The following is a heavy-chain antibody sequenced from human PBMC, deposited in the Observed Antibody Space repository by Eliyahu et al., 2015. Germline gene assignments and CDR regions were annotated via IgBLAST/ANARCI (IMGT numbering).Heavy chain of an antibody. V-gene: IGHV3-33*01. CDR1: GFDFSGYG. D-gene: IGHD4-23*01. J-gene: IGHJ4*02. CDR3: ARDFHGGKFDQ. CDR2: IWHDGSQE. Sequence: QVQLVESGGGVVQPGKSLRLSCAASGFDFSGYGMHWVRQAPGKGLEWVALIWHDGSQEYYADSVKGRFTIPRDNSKSTLYVQMNSLRVEDTAVYYCARDFHGGKFDQWGQGTLVTVSS.